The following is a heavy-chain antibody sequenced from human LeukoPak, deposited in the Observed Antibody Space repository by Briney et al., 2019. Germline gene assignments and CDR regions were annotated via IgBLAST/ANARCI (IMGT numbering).Heavy chain of an antibody. Sequence: GGSLRLSCAASGFTFSSYEMNWVCQAPGKGLEWLSYISSSGSTIYYADSVKGRFTISRDNAKNSLYLQMNSLRAEDTAVYYCARGWIDGMDVWGQGTTVTVSS. V-gene: IGHV3-48*03. D-gene: IGHD5-12*01. CDR3: ARGWIDGMDV. CDR1: GFTFSSYE. CDR2: ISSSGSTI. J-gene: IGHJ6*02.